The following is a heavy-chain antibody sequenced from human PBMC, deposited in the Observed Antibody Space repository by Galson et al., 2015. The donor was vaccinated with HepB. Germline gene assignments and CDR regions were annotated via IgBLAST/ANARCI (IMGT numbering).Heavy chain of an antibody. CDR1: GFTFSSYA. Sequence: SLRLSCAASGFTFSSYAMHWVRQAPGKGLEYVSAISSNGGSTYYADSVKGRFTISRDNSKNTLYLQMSSLRAEDTAVYYCVKMQQLVEPFDYWGQGTLVTVSS. J-gene: IGHJ4*02. CDR2: ISSNGGST. V-gene: IGHV3-64D*06. D-gene: IGHD6-13*01. CDR3: VKMQQLVEPFDY.